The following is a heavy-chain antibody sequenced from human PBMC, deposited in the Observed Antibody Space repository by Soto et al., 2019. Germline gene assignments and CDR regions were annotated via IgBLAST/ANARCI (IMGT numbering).Heavy chain of an antibody. Sequence: EVVLLESGGGLAQPGGSLRLSCVDSGFTFSKYAMNWVRQAPGKGLEWVASISGTAVSTDYADSVKGRFTISRDNSKNTVSLQMDNLRFEDTATYYCVNWNDEDVDWGQGTLVAVSS. V-gene: IGHV3-23*01. CDR1: GFTFSKYA. CDR2: ISGTAVST. J-gene: IGHJ4*01. CDR3: VNWNDEDVD. D-gene: IGHD1-1*01.